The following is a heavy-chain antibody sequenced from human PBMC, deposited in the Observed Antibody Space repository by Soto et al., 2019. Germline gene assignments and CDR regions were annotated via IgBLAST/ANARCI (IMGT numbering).Heavy chain of an antibody. CDR3: ARSITMVRGVIIYFDY. CDR2: IYYSGST. CDR1: GGSVSSGSYY. Sequence: SETLSLTCTVSGGSVSSGSYYWSWIRQPPGKGLEWIGYIYYSGSTNYNPSLKSRVTISVDTSKNQFSLKLSSVTAADTAVYYCARSITMVRGVIIYFDYWGQGTLVTVSS. J-gene: IGHJ4*02. V-gene: IGHV4-61*01. D-gene: IGHD3-10*01.